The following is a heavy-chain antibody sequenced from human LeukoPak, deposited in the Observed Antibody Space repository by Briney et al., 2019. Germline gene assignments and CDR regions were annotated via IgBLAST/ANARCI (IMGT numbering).Heavy chain of an antibody. CDR1: GGSISSSSYY. Sequence: NPSETLSLTCTVSGGSISSSSYYWGWIRQPPGKGLEWIGEINHSGSTNYNPSLKSRVTISADTSKNQFSLKLSSVTAADTAVYYCARRIAAAGTESYYYGMDVWGQGTTVTVSS. D-gene: IGHD6-13*01. V-gene: IGHV4-39*07. J-gene: IGHJ6*02. CDR2: INHSGST. CDR3: ARRIAAAGTESYYYGMDV.